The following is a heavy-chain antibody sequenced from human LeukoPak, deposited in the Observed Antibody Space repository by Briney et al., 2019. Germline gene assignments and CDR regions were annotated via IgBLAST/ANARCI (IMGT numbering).Heavy chain of an antibody. J-gene: IGHJ4*02. V-gene: IGHV4-34*01. Sequence: SATLSLTCAVYGGSFTGYYWTWIRQPPGKGLEWIGEITHGGSTNYNPSLKSRVTISIDTSKNQFSLRLTSVTAADTAVYYCASAVIPAADLDYWGQGTLVTVSS. CDR2: ITHGGST. CDR1: GGSFTGYY. D-gene: IGHD2-2*01. CDR3: ASAVIPAADLDY.